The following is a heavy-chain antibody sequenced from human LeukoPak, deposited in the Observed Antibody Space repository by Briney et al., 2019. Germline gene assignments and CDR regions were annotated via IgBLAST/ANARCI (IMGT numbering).Heavy chain of an antibody. CDR3: ARIAVAGYLDY. D-gene: IGHD6-19*01. CDR1: GVSISSSSYY. V-gene: IGHV4-39*01. Sequence: SETLSLTCTVYGVSISSSSYYWGWLRQPPGKGLEWIGSIYYSGSTYYNPSLKSRVTISVDTSKNQFSLKLSSVTAADTAVYYCARIAVAGYLDYWGQGTLVTVSS. CDR2: IYYSGST. J-gene: IGHJ4*02.